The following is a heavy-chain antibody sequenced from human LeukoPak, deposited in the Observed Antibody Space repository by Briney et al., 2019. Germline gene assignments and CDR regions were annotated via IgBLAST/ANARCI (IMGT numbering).Heavy chain of an antibody. Sequence: ETLSLTCSVSGDSISSTDYYWSWARLAPGKGLEWVSIITSAGATHYATSVKGRFTISRDNSKNTMFLQMNSLRAEDTAVYYCATRGLSGYYYGMDVWGQGTTVTVSS. CDR2: ITSAGAT. V-gene: IGHV3-66*01. J-gene: IGHJ6*02. D-gene: IGHD3-10*01. CDR3: ATRGLSGYYYGMDV. CDR1: GDSISSTDYY.